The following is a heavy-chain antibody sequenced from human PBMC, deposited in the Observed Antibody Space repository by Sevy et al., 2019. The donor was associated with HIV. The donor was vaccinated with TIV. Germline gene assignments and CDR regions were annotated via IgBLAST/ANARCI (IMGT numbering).Heavy chain of an antibody. CDR2: IFRSGDVT. CDR3: AGARYDSSGSFDAFDI. D-gene: IGHD3-22*01. CDR1: GFTFSNYA. Sequence: GGSLRLSCTASGFTFSNYAMNWVRQAPGKGLEWVSTIFRSGDVTYYADSVEGRFTISRDNSRNTLYLQMNSLRAEDTAVYYCAGARYDSSGSFDAFDIWGQGTMVTVSS. V-gene: IGHV3-23*01. J-gene: IGHJ3*02.